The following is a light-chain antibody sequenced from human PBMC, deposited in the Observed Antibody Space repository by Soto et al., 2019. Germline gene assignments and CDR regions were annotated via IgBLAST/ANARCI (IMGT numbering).Light chain of an antibody. CDR3: QQYSEFPRK. Sequence: EIVLTQSPGTLSLSPGERATLSCRASQSVRSRYLAWYQQKPGQAPRLLIYGASSRATGIPDRFSGIGSGTDFTLTISRLEPEDFAVYYCQQYSEFPRKFGQGTKVEIK. CDR2: GAS. CDR1: QSVRSRY. V-gene: IGKV3-20*01. J-gene: IGKJ1*01.